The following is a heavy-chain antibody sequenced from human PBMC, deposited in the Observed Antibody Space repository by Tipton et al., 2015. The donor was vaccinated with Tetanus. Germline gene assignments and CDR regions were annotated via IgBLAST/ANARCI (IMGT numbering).Heavy chain of an antibody. J-gene: IGHJ4*02. CDR1: GFTFGSYP. Sequence: SLRLSCAASGFTFGSYPMAWDRQTPGKGLQWVSGVSGTGGSTYYSDSARGRFTVSRDNSENTLYLQMTSLRVEDTALYYCAKAKTWANLWFGDSWCPGTRVIVSS. CDR3: AKAKTWANLWFGDS. D-gene: IGHD3-10*01. V-gene: IGHV3-23*01. CDR2: VSGTGGST.